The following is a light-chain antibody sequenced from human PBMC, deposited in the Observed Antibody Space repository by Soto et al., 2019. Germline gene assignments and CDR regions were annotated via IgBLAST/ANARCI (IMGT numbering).Light chain of an antibody. J-gene: IGKJ4*01. CDR3: QQYAISPLT. CDR2: GAS. Sequence: EIVLTQSPGSVSLSPGERATLSCRASETVKKNSLAWYQQKPGQAPRLLIYGASRRATGIPDSFSGRGSETDFILPISRLEPENSAVYYCQQYAISPLTFGGGTKVEI. CDR1: ETVKKNS. V-gene: IGKV3-20*01.